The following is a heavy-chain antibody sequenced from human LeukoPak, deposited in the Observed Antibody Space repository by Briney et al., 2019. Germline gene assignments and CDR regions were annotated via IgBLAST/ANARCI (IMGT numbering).Heavy chain of an antibody. D-gene: IGHD3-22*01. CDR2: INPSGGST. CDR1: GYTFARYY. Sequence: ASVKVSCKASGYTFARYYIHWVRQAPGQGLEWMGLINPSGGSTRYAQKFQGRVTMTRDTSTSTVYMELSSLRSDDTAVYYCARGGYCDSSGSFDPWGQGTLVTVSS. V-gene: IGHV1-46*01. J-gene: IGHJ5*02. CDR3: ARGGYCDSSGSFDP.